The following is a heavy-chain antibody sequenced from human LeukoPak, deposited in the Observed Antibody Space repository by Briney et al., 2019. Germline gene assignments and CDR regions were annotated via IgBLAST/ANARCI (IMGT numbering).Heavy chain of an antibody. V-gene: IGHV3-49*04. D-gene: IGHD2-15*01. Sequence: HPGGSLRLSCAASGFTFSSYWMSWVRQAPGKGLEWVGFIRSKAYGGTTEYAASVKGRFTISRDDSKSIAYLQMNSLKTEDTAVYYCTRGGPIVVVVAATEFDPWGQGTLVTVSS. J-gene: IGHJ5*02. CDR1: GFTFSSYW. CDR3: TRGGPIVVVVAATEFDP. CDR2: IRSKAYGGTT.